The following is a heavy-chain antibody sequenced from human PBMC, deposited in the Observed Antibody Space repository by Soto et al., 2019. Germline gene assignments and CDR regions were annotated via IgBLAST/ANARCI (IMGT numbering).Heavy chain of an antibody. CDR3: AREGYNWNGAFDI. D-gene: IGHD1-20*01. CDR2: IIPIFGTA. CDR1: GGTFSSYA. V-gene: IGHV1-69*13. J-gene: IGHJ3*02. Sequence: SVKVSCKASGGTFSSYAISWVRQAPGQGLEWMGGIIPIFGTANYAQKFQGRVTITADESTSAAYMELSSLRSEDTAVYYCAREGYNWNGAFDIWGQGTMVTV.